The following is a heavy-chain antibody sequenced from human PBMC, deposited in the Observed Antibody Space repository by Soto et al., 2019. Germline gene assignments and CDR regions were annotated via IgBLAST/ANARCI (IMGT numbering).Heavy chain of an antibody. CDR3: ARDHYYESSGYFGFDY. J-gene: IGHJ4*02. CDR1: GYTFTSYY. V-gene: IGHV1-46*01. D-gene: IGHD3-22*01. Sequence: QVQLVQSGAEVKKPGASVKASCKASGYTFTSYYMHWVRQAPGQGLEWLGIINPSGGSTSYAQKLQGRVILTRDTHTSTVYVELSKLRAEGTAVYVCARDHYYESSGYFGFDYRGQRTLVPVSS. CDR2: INPSGGST.